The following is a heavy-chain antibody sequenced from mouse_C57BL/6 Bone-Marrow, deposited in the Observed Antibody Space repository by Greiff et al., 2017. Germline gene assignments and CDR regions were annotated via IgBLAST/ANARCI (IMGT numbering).Heavy chain of an antibody. V-gene: IGHV1-55*01. D-gene: IGHD2-4*01. J-gene: IGHJ3*01. CDR3: ASYDDYDPAWFAY. CDR1: GYTFTSYW. Sequence: QVQLQQPGAELVKPGASVKMSCKASGYTFTSYWITWVKQRPGQGLEWIGEIYPGSGSTNYNEKFKSKATLTVDTSSSTAYMQLSSLTSEDSAVYYCASYDDYDPAWFAYWGQGTLVTVSA. CDR2: IYPGSGST.